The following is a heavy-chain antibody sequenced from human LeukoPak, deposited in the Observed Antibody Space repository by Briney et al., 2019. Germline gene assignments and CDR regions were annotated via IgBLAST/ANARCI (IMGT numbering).Heavy chain of an antibody. J-gene: IGHJ1*01. V-gene: IGHV4-34*01. CDR2: INHSGST. Sequence: SETLSLTCAVYGGSFSGYYWSWIRQPPGKGLEWIGEINHSGSTNYNPSLKSRVTISVDTSKNQFSLKLSSVTAADTAVYYCARGGVGYYYDSSGYRAGYIQHWGQGTLVTVSS. CDR3: ARGGVGYYYDSSGYRAGYIQH. CDR1: GGSFSGYY. D-gene: IGHD3-22*01.